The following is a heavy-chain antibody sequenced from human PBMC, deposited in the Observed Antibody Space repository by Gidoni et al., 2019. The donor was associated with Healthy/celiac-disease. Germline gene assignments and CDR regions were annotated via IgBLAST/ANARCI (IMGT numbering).Heavy chain of an antibody. CDR1: GGTFSSYA. V-gene: IGHV1-69*06. D-gene: IGHD3-10*01. CDR2: IIPICGTA. CDR3: ARGYYGSGSYYIPYYYYYMDV. J-gene: IGHJ6*03. Sequence: QVQLVQSGAEVKKPGSSVKVSCKASGGTFSSYAISWVRQAPGQGLEWMGGIIPICGTANYAQKFQGRVTITADKSTSTAYMELSSLRSEDTAVYYCARGYYGSGSYYIPYYYYYMDVWGKGTTVTVSS.